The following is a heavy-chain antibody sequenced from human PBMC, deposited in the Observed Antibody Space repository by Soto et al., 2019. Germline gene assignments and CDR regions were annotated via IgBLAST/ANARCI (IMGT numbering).Heavy chain of an antibody. D-gene: IGHD2-2*01. CDR1: GFTFSSYG. J-gene: IGHJ6*02. CDR2: ISYDGSNK. V-gene: IGHV3-30*18. Sequence: GGSLRLSCAASGFTFSSYGMHWVRQAPGKGLEWVAVISYDGSNKYYADSVKGRFTISRDNSKNTLYLQMNSLRAEDTAVYYCAKVVVPAATGYYYYGMYVWGQGTTVTVSS. CDR3: AKVVVPAATGYYYYGMYV.